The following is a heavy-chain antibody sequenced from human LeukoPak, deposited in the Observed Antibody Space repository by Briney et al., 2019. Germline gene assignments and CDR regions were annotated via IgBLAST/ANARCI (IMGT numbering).Heavy chain of an antibody. CDR3: ARNRDGYNYNWFDP. CDR1: GGTFSNYV. J-gene: IGHJ5*02. Sequence: SVKVSCKTPGGTFSNYVVTWVRQAPGQGREWMGRIIPRFGTANYAQKFQDRVTITTDESTSTAYMELSSLRSEDTAVYYCARNRDGYNYNWFDPWGQGTLVTVSS. D-gene: IGHD5-24*01. CDR2: IIPRFGTA. V-gene: IGHV1-69*05.